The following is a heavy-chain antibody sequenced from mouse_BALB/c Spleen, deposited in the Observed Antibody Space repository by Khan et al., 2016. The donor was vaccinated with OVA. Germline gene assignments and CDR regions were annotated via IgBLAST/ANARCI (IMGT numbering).Heavy chain of an antibody. J-gene: IGHJ2*01. CDR2: IYPGNGYT. D-gene: IGHD2-14*01. CDR3: TTAYYRDYFDY. Sequence: EVQLQESGAELGRPGSSVKLSCKTSGSTFTSYGIKWVKQRPGQGLEWIGYIYPGNGYTEYNEKFQGKAILTSDTSSSTAYMQLRSLTSEDSAIYFGTTAYYRDYFDYWGQGTTLTVSS. CDR1: GSTFTSYG. V-gene: IGHV1S134*01.